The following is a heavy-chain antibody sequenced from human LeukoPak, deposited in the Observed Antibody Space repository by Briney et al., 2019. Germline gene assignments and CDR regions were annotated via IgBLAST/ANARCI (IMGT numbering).Heavy chain of an antibody. Sequence: GGSLRLSCEASGFTFGNFGMTWVRQAPGKGLQWVSGITGSTTWTYYAASVKGRFTVSRDNSQNTLHLQMNSLRADDTALYYCARELVSSGTGYSDLWGRGTLVTVSS. CDR3: ARELVSSGTGYSDL. CDR2: ITGSTTWT. CDR1: GFTFGNFG. J-gene: IGHJ2*01. D-gene: IGHD3-10*02. V-gene: IGHV3-23*01.